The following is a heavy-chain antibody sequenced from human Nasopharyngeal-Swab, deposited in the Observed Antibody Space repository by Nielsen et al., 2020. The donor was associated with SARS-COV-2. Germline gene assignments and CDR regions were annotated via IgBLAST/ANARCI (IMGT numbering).Heavy chain of an antibody. J-gene: IGHJ6*02. CDR2: IVAGSGNT. V-gene: IGHV1-58*01. CDR3: AAYSSGPYYYYNGMDV. D-gene: IGHD4-11*01. Sequence: SVKVSCKASGFTFTSSAVQWVRQARGQRLEWIGWIVAGSGNTNYAQKFQERVTITRDMSTSTAYMELSSLRSEDTAVYYCAAYSSGPYYYYNGMDVWGQGTTVTVSS. CDR1: GFTFTSSA.